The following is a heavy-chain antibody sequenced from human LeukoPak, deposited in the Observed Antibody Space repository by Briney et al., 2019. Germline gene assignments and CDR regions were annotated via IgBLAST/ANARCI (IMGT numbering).Heavy chain of an antibody. J-gene: IGHJ5*02. Sequence: SETLSLTCTVSGGSISSYYWSWIRQPPGKGLEWIGYIYYSGSTNYNPSLKSRVTISVDTSKNQFSLKLSSVTAADTAVYYCARDCGTAAAGGGFDPWGQGTLVTVSS. D-gene: IGHD6-13*01. CDR1: GGSISSYY. CDR2: IYYSGST. V-gene: IGHV4-59*01. CDR3: ARDCGTAAAGGGFDP.